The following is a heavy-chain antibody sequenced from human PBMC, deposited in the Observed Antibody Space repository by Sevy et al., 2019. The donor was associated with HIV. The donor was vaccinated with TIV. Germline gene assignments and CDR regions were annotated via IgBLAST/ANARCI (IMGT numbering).Heavy chain of an antibody. J-gene: IGHJ4*02. V-gene: IGHV3-33*01. CDR1: GFIFSYYG. D-gene: IGHD1-26*01. CDR2: IWYDGSNT. Sequence: GGSLRLSCAASGFIFSYYGMHWVRQAPGKGLEWVAVIWYDGSNTIYADSVKGRFTISRDNFKNILYLQMNSLRDGDTAVYYCARDPHEIMLSGSYYLYWGQGTRVTVSS. CDR3: ARDPHEIMLSGSYYLY.